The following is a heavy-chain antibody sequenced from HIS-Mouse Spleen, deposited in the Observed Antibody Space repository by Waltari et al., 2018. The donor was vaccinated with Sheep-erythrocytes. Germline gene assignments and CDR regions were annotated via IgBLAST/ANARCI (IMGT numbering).Heavy chain of an antibody. CDR1: GVSFSGYY. D-gene: IGHD6-19*01. CDR2: INHSGST. CDR3: ALSVDLAGAFDI. V-gene: IGHV4-34*01. Sequence: QVQLQQWGAALLKPSETLSLTCAVYGVSFSGYYWSWIRQPPGKGLEWIGEINHSGSTNYNPSLKSRVTISVDTSKNQFSLKLSSVTAADTAVYYCALSVDLAGAFDIWGQGTMVTVAS. J-gene: IGHJ3*02.